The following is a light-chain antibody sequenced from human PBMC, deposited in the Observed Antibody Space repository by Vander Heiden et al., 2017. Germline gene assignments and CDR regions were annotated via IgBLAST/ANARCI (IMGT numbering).Light chain of an antibody. CDR1: SSDVGGYNY. Sequence: QSALTQPASMSGSPGRSITISCTGTSSDVGGYNYVSWYQQHPGKATKLMIYDVSNRPSGVSNRFSGSKSGNTASLTISGLQAEDEADYYCSSYTSSSTRVFGGGTKLTVL. CDR2: DVS. CDR3: SSYTSSSTRV. J-gene: IGLJ2*01. V-gene: IGLV2-14*03.